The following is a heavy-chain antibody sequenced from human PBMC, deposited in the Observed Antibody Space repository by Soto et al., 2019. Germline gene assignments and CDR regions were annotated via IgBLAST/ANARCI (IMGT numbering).Heavy chain of an antibody. D-gene: IGHD3-10*01. J-gene: IGHJ4*02. Sequence: GASVKVSCKASGGTFSSYAMSWVRQAPGQGLEWMGWISAYNGNTNYAQKLQGRVTMTTDTSTSTAYMELRSLRSDDTAVYYCARIRITMVRGVITDYYFDYWGQGTLVTVSS. V-gene: IGHV1-18*01. CDR1: GGTFSSYA. CDR3: ARIRITMVRGVITDYYFDY. CDR2: ISAYNGNT.